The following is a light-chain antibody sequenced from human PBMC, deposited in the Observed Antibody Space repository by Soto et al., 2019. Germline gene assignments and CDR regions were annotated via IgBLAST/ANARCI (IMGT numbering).Light chain of an antibody. CDR1: QGIRTE. J-gene: IGKJ1*01. V-gene: IGKV1-6*01. CDR3: LQDYDYPRT. CDR2: AAS. Sequence: ATQMTQSPSSLSASVGDRVTIACRASQGIRTELGWYQQKAGEAPKLLIYAASTLQSGVPPRFSGSGSGTXFTLTISSLQPEDFATYYCLQDYDYPRTFGQGTKVEMK.